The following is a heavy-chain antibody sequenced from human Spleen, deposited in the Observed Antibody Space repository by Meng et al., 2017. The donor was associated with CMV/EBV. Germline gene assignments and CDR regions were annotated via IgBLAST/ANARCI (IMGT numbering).Heavy chain of an antibody. V-gene: IGHV4-59*10. CDR1: GGSFSGYY. CDR3: ARDRWAVAGPNWFDP. J-gene: IGHJ5*02. D-gene: IGHD6-19*01. Sequence: QGQLQQWGAGLLKPSETLSLTCAVYGGSFSGYYWSWIRQPPGKGLEWIGRIYTSGSTNYNPSLKSRVTMSVDTSKNQFSLKLSSVTAADTAVYYCARDRWAVAGPNWFDPWGQGTLVTVSS. CDR2: IYTSGST.